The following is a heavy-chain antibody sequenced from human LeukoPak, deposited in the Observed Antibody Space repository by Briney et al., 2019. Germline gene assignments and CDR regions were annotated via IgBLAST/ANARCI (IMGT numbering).Heavy chain of an antibody. D-gene: IGHD3-3*01. Sequence: PSETLSLTCAVYGGSFSGYYWRWIRQPPGKGLEWIGEINHSGSTNYNPSLKSRVTISVDTSKNQFSLKLSSVTAADTAVYYCARGRPIFGVAYYMDVWGKGTTVTVSS. J-gene: IGHJ6*03. CDR3: ARGRPIFGVAYYMDV. CDR2: INHSGST. V-gene: IGHV4-34*01. CDR1: GGSFSGYY.